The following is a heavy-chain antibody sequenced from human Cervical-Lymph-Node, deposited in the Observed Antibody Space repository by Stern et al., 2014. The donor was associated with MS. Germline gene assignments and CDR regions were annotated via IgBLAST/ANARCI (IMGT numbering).Heavy chain of an antibody. Sequence: VQLVQSGAEVRKPGASVKVSCKASGYTFTSYSMQWVRQAPGQRLEWMGWINAGNGNTKYSQHFQGRVSITRYTSASTAYMDLSRLRSEDTAVYFCARGGGYYYGMDVWGQGTTVTVSS. CDR2: INAGNGNT. CDR1: GYTFTSYS. CDR3: ARGGGYYYGMDV. V-gene: IGHV1-3*01. J-gene: IGHJ6*02. D-gene: IGHD2-15*01.